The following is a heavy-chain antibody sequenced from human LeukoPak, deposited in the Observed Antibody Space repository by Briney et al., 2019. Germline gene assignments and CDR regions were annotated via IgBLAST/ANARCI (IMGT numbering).Heavy chain of an antibody. Sequence: GGSLRLSCAASGFTFSSYWMNWVRQAPGKGLEWVANIKGDGNEKNYVDSVKGRFSISRDNAKNSLYLQMDSLRAEDTAVYYCAKEGAYPIITYDSWGQGALATVSS. CDR1: GFTFSSYW. V-gene: IGHV3-7*01. CDR3: AKEGAYPIITYDS. J-gene: IGHJ5*01. D-gene: IGHD3-10*01. CDR2: IKGDGNEK.